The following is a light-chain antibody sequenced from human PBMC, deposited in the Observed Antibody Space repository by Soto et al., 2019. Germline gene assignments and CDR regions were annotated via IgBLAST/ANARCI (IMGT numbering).Light chain of an antibody. CDR3: KQRSNFIT. Sequence: DIVMTQSPDSLAVSLCERATLSCRASESVSSSFLTWYQQKPGQAPRLLIYRTSNRVTGIPDRFSGSGSGTEFTLTIRSLEPEDFAVYYCKQRSNFITCGQGTRLEIK. J-gene: IGKJ5*01. V-gene: IGKV3D-20*02. CDR1: ESVSSSF. CDR2: RTS.